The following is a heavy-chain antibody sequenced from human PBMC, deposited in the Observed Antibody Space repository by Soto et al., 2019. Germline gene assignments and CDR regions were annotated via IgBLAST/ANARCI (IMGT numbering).Heavy chain of an antibody. Sequence: QVQLVESGGGVVQPGRSLRLSCVASGFTFSSCAMHWVRQVPGKGLEWLAVVTHDGSLYPYADSVKGRFSISRDNSRKTLYLQMNSLRPEDTAVYYCVKGRSDTWSFDYWGQGTLVTVSS. CDR3: VKGRSDTWSFDY. CDR1: GFTFSSCA. CDR2: VTHDGSLY. V-gene: IGHV3-30*18. D-gene: IGHD2-8*02. J-gene: IGHJ4*02.